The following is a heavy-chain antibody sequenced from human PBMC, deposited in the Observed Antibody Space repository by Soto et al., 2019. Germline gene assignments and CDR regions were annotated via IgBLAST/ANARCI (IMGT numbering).Heavy chain of an antibody. D-gene: IGHD3-3*02. V-gene: IGHV4-39*01. CDR3: ARNSLALRKNNWFDP. Sequence: AETLSLTCTVSGDSIISSDFYWGWVRQPPGKGLEWIGSIFYLGSSYYNPSLKSRVTMSVDTSKNQFSLRLRSVTAADTALYFCARNSLALRKNNWFDPWGQGIMVTVSS. CDR1: GDSIISSDFY. CDR2: IFYLGSS. J-gene: IGHJ5*02.